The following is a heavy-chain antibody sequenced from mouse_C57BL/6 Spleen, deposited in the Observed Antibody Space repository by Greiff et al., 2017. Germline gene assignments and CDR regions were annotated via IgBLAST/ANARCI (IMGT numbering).Heavy chain of an antibody. CDR1: GFTFSDYY. CDR2: INYDGSST. J-gene: IGHJ2*01. D-gene: IGHD2-2*01. Sequence: EVKLVESEGGLVQPGSSMKLSCTASGFTFSDYYMAWVRQVPEKGLEWVANINYDGSSTYYLDSLKSRFIISRDNAKNILYLQMSSLKSEDTATYYCAREGAGYDAYYFDYWGQGTTLTVSS. CDR3: AREGAGYDAYYFDY. V-gene: IGHV5-16*01.